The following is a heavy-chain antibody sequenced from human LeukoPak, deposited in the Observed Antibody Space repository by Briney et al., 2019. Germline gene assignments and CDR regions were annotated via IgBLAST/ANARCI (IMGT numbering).Heavy chain of an antibody. CDR3: ARQYSSGWGGLDDY. V-gene: IGHV5-51*01. CDR1: GFSFTSYW. Sequence: GESLKISCKGSGFSFTSYWIGWVRQMPGKGLEWMGIIYPGDSDARYSPSFQGQVTISADKSISTAYLQWGSLKVSDTAMYYCARQYSSGWGGLDDYWGQGTLVTVSS. D-gene: IGHD6-19*01. CDR2: IYPGDSDA. J-gene: IGHJ4*02.